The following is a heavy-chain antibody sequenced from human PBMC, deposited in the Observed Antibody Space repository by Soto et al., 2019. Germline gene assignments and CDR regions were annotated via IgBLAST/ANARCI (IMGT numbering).Heavy chain of an antibody. V-gene: IGHV4-4*02. CDR2: VFHSGST. CDR1: GGSISSSYW. J-gene: IGHJ6*02. CDR3: ARRQYGDCWSSYSYSIHAMDA. Sequence: SETLSLTCAVSGGSISSSYWWTWVRQPPEKGLEWVGEVFHSGSTNYNPSLKSRVSMSVDTSKNQFCLRLSSVTAADPAVYYCARRQYGDCWSSYSYSIHAMDAWGQGATVTVSS. D-gene: IGHD3-3*01.